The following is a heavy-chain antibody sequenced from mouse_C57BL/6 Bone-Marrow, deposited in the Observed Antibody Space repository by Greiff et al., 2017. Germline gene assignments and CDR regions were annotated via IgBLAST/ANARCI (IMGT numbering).Heavy chain of an antibody. CDR2: IYPGDGDT. J-gene: IGHJ4*01. CDR3: ARAGRFYYYAMDY. D-gene: IGHD3-1*01. Sequence: VKLQESGAELVKPGASVKISCKASGYAFSSYWMNWVKQRPGKGLEWIGQIYPGDGDTNYNGKFKGKATLTADKSSSTAYMQLSSLTSEDSAVYFCARAGRFYYYAMDYWGQGTSVTVSS. V-gene: IGHV1-80*01. CDR1: GYAFSSYW.